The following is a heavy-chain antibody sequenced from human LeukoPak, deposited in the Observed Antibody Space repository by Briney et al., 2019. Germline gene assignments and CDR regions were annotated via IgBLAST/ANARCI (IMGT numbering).Heavy chain of an antibody. CDR3: ARDYCSSTSCLFDY. CDR2: INPNSGDT. Sequence: ASVKVSCKASGGTFSSYAISWVRQAPGQGLEWMGRINPNSGDTNYAQKFQGRVTMTRDTSISTAYMELSRLRSDDTAVFYCARDYCSSTSCLFDYWGQGTLVTVSS. J-gene: IGHJ4*02. V-gene: IGHV1-2*06. D-gene: IGHD2-2*01. CDR1: GGTFSSYA.